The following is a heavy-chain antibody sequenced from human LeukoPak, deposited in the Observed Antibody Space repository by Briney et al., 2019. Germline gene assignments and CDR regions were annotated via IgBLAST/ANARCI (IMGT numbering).Heavy chain of an antibody. D-gene: IGHD3-16*01. CDR1: GLAFSANY. Sequence: GGSLRLSCAACGLAFSANYISWVRQAPGKGLEWVANVNQDGGDKQYLDSVKGRFTISRDNAKNSLDLQMNSLRVENTAVYYCRREARLGPTSWGLDYWGQGTLVTVST. J-gene: IGHJ4*02. V-gene: IGHV3-7*04. CDR3: RREARLGPTSWGLDY. CDR2: VNQDGGDK.